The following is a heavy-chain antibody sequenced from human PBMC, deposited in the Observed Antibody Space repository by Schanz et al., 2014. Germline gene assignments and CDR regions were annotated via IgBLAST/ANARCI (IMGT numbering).Heavy chain of an antibody. CDR3: ARDHTTESYYSAGPPIDY. CDR1: GFNFNNFA. Sequence: EVQLVESGGGLVQPGGSLRLSCAASGFNFNNFAMTWVRQAPGKGLEWVIVISGSGGSTYYADSVKGRFTISRDNSKNTLYLQMNSLRPEDTAVYYCARDHTTESYYSAGPPIDYWGQGTLLTVSS. V-gene: IGHV3-23*04. D-gene: IGHD1-26*01. J-gene: IGHJ4*02. CDR2: ISGSGGST.